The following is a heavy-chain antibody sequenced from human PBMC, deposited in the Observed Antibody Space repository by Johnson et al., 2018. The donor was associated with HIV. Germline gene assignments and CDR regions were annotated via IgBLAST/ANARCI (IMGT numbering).Heavy chain of an antibody. CDR3: ASSATTVVMEGFAFDI. Sequence: VKLVESGGGLVQPGGSLRLSCAASGFSVSSNYMSWVRQAPGKGLEWVSVIYSGGSTYYADSVKGRFTISRDNSKNSLYLQMNSLRAEDTAVYYCASSATTVVMEGFAFDIWGQGTMVTVSS. D-gene: IGHD4-23*01. CDR1: GFSVSSNY. CDR2: IYSGGST. V-gene: IGHV3-66*01. J-gene: IGHJ3*02.